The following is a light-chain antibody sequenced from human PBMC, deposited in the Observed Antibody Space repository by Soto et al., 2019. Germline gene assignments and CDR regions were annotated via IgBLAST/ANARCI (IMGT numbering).Light chain of an antibody. CDR2: EGN. V-gene: IGLV2-23*01. Sequence: QSALTQTASESGSPGQSITISCTGTSSDVGSYNLVSWYQQHPGKAPKLMIYEGNKRPSGVSNRFSGSKSANTASLTISGLQTEDEADYYCCSYAGTNTFVFGTGTKLTVL. J-gene: IGLJ1*01. CDR3: CSYAGTNTFV. CDR1: SSDVGSYNL.